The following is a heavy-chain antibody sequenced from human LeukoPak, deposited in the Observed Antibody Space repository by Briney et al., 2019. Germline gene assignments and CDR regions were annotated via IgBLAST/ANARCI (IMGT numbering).Heavy chain of an antibody. Sequence: SETLSLTCTVSGGSISSSSYYWGWIRQPPGKGLEWIGSIYYSGSTYYNPSLKSRVTISVGTSKNQFSLKLSSVTAADTAVYYCARHLRSITMVRGVIEYYYYGMDVWGQGTTVTVSS. CDR2: IYYSGST. CDR1: GGSISSSSYY. CDR3: ARHLRSITMVRGVIEYYYYGMDV. J-gene: IGHJ6*02. V-gene: IGHV4-39*01. D-gene: IGHD3-10*01.